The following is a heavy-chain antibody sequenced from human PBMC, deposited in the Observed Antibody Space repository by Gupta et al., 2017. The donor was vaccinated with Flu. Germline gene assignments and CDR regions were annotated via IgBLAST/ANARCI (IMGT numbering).Heavy chain of an antibody. D-gene: IGHD2-15*01. V-gene: IGHV3-21*01. CDR2: ISSSSSYI. Sequence: GKGLEWVSSISSSSSYIYYAYSVKGRFTISRDNAKNSLYLQMNSLRAEDTAVYYWARDSCSGGSCYSSPFDYWGQGTLVTVSS. J-gene: IGHJ4*02. CDR3: ARDSCSGGSCYSSPFDY.